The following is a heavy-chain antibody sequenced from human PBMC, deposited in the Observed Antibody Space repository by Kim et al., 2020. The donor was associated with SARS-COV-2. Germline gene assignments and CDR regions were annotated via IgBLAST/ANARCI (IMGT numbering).Heavy chain of an antibody. D-gene: IGHD3-22*01. CDR1: GGTFSSYA. V-gene: IGHV1-69*04. CDR3: ARDLNGKSPRGTDDSSGYYDY. Sequence: SVKVSCKASGGTFSSYAISWVRQAPGQGLEWMGRIIPILGIANYAQKFQGRVTITADKSTSTAYMELSSLRSEDTAVYYCARDLNGKSPRGTDDSSGYYDYWGQGTLVTVSS. CDR2: IIPILGIA. J-gene: IGHJ4*02.